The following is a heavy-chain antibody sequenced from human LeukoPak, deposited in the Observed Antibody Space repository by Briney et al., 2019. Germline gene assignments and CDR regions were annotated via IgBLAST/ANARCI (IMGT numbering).Heavy chain of an antibody. J-gene: IGHJ3*02. CDR3: ARAHDFWSGSSFDI. Sequence: SETLSLTCTVSGGSIRSGGYSWSWIRQPPGKGLEWIGYIYYSGSTYYNPSLKSRVTISVDTSKNQFSLKLSSVTAADTAVYYCARAHDFWSGSSFDIWGQGTLVTVSS. CDR1: GGSIRSGGYS. CDR2: IYYSGST. V-gene: IGHV4-30-4*07. D-gene: IGHD3-3*01.